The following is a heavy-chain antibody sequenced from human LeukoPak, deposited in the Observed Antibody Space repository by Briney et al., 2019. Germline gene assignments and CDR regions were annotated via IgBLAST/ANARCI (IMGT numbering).Heavy chain of an antibody. Sequence: SETLSLTCTVSGGSISSSSYYWGWIRQPPGKGLEWIGSIYYSGSTYYNPSLKSRVTISVDTSKNQFSLKLSSVTAADTAVYYCARHELWFGEFTYYFDYWGQGTLVTVSS. D-gene: IGHD3-10*01. CDR1: GGSISSSSYY. CDR2: IYYSGST. J-gene: IGHJ4*02. CDR3: ARHELWFGEFTYYFDY. V-gene: IGHV4-39*01.